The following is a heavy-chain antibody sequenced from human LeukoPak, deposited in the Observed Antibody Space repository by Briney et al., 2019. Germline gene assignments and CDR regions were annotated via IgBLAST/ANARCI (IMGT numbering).Heavy chain of an antibody. CDR2: IYYSGST. CDR1: GGSISSSSYY. D-gene: IGHD1-26*01. CDR3: ARGYSGANYYYYMDV. J-gene: IGHJ6*03. V-gene: IGHV4-39*07. Sequence: SETLSLTCTVSGGSISSSSYYWGWIRQPPGKGLVWIGSIYYSGSTYYNPSLKSRVTISVDTSKNQFSLKLSSVTAADTAVYYCARGYSGANYYYYMDVWGKGTTVTVSS.